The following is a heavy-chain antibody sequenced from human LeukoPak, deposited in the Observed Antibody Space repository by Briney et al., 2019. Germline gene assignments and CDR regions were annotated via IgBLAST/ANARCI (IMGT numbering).Heavy chain of an antibody. J-gene: IGHJ6*03. CDR3: ARGGNYHGSGSYYYMDV. CDR1: GFTVSSNY. D-gene: IGHD3-10*01. Sequence: GGSLRLSCAASGFTVSSNYMSWVRQAPGKGLEWVSVIYSGGSTYYADSVKGRFTISRDNSKNTLYLQMNSLRAEDTAVYYCARGGNYHGSGSYYYMDVWGKGTTVTVSS. CDR2: IYSGGST. V-gene: IGHV3-53*01.